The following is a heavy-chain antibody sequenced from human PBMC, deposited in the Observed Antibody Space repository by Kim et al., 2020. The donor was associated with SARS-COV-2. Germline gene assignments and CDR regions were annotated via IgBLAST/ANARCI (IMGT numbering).Heavy chain of an antibody. Sequence: GGSLRLSCAASGFTFSSYSMNWVRQAPGKGLEWVSSISSSSSYIYYADSVKGRFTISRDNAKNSLYLQMNSLRAEDTAVYYCASTPRITIFGVDRDYWGQGTLVTVSS. CDR1: GFTFSSYS. V-gene: IGHV3-21*01. CDR2: ISSSSSYI. CDR3: ASTPRITIFGVDRDY. J-gene: IGHJ4*02. D-gene: IGHD3-3*01.